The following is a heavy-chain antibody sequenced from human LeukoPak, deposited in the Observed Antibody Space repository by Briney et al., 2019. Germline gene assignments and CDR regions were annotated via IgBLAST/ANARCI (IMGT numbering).Heavy chain of an antibody. CDR1: GYTFTDFY. D-gene: IGHD1-26*01. Sequence: ASVKVSCKASGYTFTDFYMLWVRQAPGQGLEWMGWINPNSGGTDYAQKLQGRVTMTTDTSTSTAYMELRSLRSDDTAVYYCARDQSGSLDYWGQGTLVTVSS. CDR3: ARDQSGSLDY. J-gene: IGHJ4*02. V-gene: IGHV1-2*02. CDR2: INPNSGGT.